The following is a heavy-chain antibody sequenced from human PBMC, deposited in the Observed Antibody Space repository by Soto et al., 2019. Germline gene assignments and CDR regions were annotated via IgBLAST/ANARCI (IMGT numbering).Heavy chain of an antibody. Sequence: GGSLRLSCVASGFTFSSYGMSWVRQAPGKGLEWVSSIRDTGDTTYYADSVKGRFTVSRDNSKNTLYLHMNSLGAADTAMYYCAKLFSSGWYLLDYWGQGALVTVSS. CDR2: IRDTGDTT. V-gene: IGHV3-23*01. J-gene: IGHJ4*02. CDR3: AKLFSSGWYLLDY. D-gene: IGHD6-19*01. CDR1: GFTFSSYG.